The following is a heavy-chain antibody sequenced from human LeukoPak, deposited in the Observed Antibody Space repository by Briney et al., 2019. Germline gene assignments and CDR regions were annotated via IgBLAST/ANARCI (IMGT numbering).Heavy chain of an antibody. CDR2: IYYSGST. J-gene: IGHJ5*02. Sequence: SETLSLTCTVSGGSISSSSYYWGWIRQPPGKGLEWIGSIYYSGSTYYNPSLKSRVTISVDTSKNQFSLKLSSVTAADTAVYYCARASDYPSNWFDPWGQGTLVTVSS. D-gene: IGHD4-17*01. CDR3: ARASDYPSNWFDP. V-gene: IGHV4-39*07. CDR1: GGSISSSSYY.